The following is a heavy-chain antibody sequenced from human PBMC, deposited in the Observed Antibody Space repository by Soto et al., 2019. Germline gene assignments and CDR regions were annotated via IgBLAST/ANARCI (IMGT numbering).Heavy chain of an antibody. D-gene: IGHD6-13*01. V-gene: IGHV4-31*03. Sequence: QVQLQESGPGLVKPSQTLSLTCTVSGGSISSDGFYWSWIRQHPGKGLEWIGYIYYSGSTYYNPSLKSRVSISVDTSKNQFSLKLSSVTAADTAVYYCTRLPSNNWWVDYWGQGTLVTVSP. CDR2: IYYSGST. CDR3: TRLPSNNWWVDY. CDR1: GGSISSDGFY. J-gene: IGHJ4*02.